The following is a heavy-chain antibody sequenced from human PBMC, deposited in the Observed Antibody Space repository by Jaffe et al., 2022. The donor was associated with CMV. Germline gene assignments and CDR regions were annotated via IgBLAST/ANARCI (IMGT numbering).Heavy chain of an antibody. J-gene: IGHJ3*02. V-gene: IGHV3-49*04. D-gene: IGHD6-19*01. Sequence: EVQLVESGGGLVQPGRSLRLSCTASGFTFGDYAMSWVRQAPGKGLEWVGFIRSKAYGGTTEYAASVKGRFTISRDDSKSIAYLQMNSLKTEDTAVYYCTNHLRIAVAIVDAFDIWGQGTMVTVSS. CDR1: GFTFGDYA. CDR3: TNHLRIAVAIVDAFDI. CDR2: IRSKAYGGTT.